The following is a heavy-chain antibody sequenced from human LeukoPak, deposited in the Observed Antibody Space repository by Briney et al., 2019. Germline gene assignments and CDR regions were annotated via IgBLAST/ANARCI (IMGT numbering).Heavy chain of an antibody. CDR3: ARVGAWELQRVFDY. CDR1: GFTFTDYW. J-gene: IGHJ4*02. D-gene: IGHD1-26*01. Sequence: GGSLRLSCAASGFTFTDYWMTWVRQVPGKGLELVANINRGGSESYYVDSVKGRFTISRDNAKNSLYLQMDSLRVEDTAVYYCARVGAWELQRVFDYWGQGTLVTVSS. V-gene: IGHV3-7*01. CDR2: INRGGSES.